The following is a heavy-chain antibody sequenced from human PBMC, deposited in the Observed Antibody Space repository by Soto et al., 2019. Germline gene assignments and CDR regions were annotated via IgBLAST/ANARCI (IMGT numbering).Heavy chain of an antibody. Sequence: GGSLRLSCAASGFTFSTYGMHWVRQAPGKGLEWVAVIWYDGSNKYYADSVKGRFTISRDNPKNTLYLQMNSLRAEDTAVYYCARGTHTGTGTFDYWGQGTLVTVSS. V-gene: IGHV3-33*01. D-gene: IGHD1-1*01. J-gene: IGHJ4*02. CDR1: GFTFSTYG. CDR3: ARGTHTGTGTFDY. CDR2: IWYDGSNK.